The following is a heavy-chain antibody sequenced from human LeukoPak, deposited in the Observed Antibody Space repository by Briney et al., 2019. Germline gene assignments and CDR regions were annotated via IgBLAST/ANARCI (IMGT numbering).Heavy chain of an antibody. CDR2: IRGSDGST. J-gene: IGHJ4*02. D-gene: IGHD4-17*01. Sequence: GESLRLSCAASGFTFSTYALSWVCQAPGKGLEWVSSIRGSDGSTYYEDSVKGRFAISRDNSKNTLYLQMNSLRAEDTAVYYCAKDVYGDYGGLDYWGQGTLVTVSS. CDR3: AKDVYGDYGGLDY. CDR1: GFTFSTYA. V-gene: IGHV3-23*01.